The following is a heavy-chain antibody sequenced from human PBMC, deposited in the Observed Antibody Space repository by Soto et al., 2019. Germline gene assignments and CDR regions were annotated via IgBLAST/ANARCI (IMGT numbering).Heavy chain of an antibody. CDR2: IYYSGST. CDR1: GGSISSYY. V-gene: IGHV4-59*01. CDR3: ARGGYSYGTNIDY. J-gene: IGHJ4*02. D-gene: IGHD5-18*01. Sequence: SETLSLTCTVSGGSISSYYWSWIRQPPGKGLEWIGYIYYSGSTNYNPSLKSRVTISVDTSKNQFSLKLSSVTAADTAVYYCARGGYSYGTNIDYWGQGTLVTVSS.